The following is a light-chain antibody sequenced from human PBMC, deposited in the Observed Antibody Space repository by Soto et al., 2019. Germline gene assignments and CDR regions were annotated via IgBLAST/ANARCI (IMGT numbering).Light chain of an antibody. CDR2: SDT. J-gene: IGLJ2*01. CDR3: QVWDSGSAHVV. Sequence: SYELTQPPSVSVAPGKTASISCGGNDIGSKGVYWYQQKPGQAPVLVIYSDTDLPPVITERFSGSNSANLATLTISRVEAGDDAAYYCQVWDSGSAHVVFGGGTKLTVL. CDR1: DIGSKG. V-gene: IGLV3-21*01.